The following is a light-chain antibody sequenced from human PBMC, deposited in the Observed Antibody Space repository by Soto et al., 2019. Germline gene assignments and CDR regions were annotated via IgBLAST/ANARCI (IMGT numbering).Light chain of an antibody. Sequence: EIVMTQSPATLSVSPGERATLSCRASQSVSSNLARYQQKPGQAPRLLIYGASTRATGIPARFSGSGSGTEFILTISSLQSEDVAVYYCQQYNNWPFTFGPGTKVDIK. CDR3: QQYNNWPFT. V-gene: IGKV3-15*01. CDR1: QSVSSN. CDR2: GAS. J-gene: IGKJ3*01.